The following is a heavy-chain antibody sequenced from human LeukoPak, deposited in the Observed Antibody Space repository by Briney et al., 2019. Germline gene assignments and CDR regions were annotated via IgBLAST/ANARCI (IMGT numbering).Heavy chain of an antibody. CDR2: INHSGST. D-gene: IGHD5-18*01. V-gene: IGHV4-34*01. CDR3: ARVSYGLRCGMDV. Sequence: SETLSLTCAVYGGSFSGYYWSWIRQPPGKGLEWIGEINHSGSTNYNPSLKSRVTISVDTSKNQFSLKLSSVTAADTAVYYCARVSYGLRCGMDVWGQGTTVTVSS. J-gene: IGHJ6*02. CDR1: GGSFSGYY.